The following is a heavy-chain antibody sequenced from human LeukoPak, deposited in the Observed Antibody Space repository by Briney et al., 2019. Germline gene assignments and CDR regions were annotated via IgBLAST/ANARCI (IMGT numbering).Heavy chain of an antibody. D-gene: IGHD3-22*01. CDR1: GFTCSSYW. Sequence: GGYLKLSYAASGFTCSSYWMSWVRQAPGKGLEWVAKIKQDGSEKYYVDSVKGRFTISRDNAKNSLYLQMNSLRAEDTAVYYCARGPYYYDSSGYSLLGYWGQGTLVTVSS. CDR3: ARGPYYYDSSGYSLLGY. CDR2: IKQDGSEK. J-gene: IGHJ4*02. V-gene: IGHV3-7*01.